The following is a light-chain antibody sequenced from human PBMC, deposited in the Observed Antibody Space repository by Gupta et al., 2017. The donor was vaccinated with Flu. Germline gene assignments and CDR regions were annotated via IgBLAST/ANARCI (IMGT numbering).Light chain of an antibody. Sequence: TCGGNNIGSKSVQWFQQKPGQALVLVVYDDSDRPSGIPDRFSGSNSGNTATLTISRVGAGDEADYYCQIWDDDSDHRGVFGTGTEVTVL. V-gene: IGLV3-21*02. CDR3: QIWDDDSDHRGV. CDR2: DDS. CDR1: NIGSKS. J-gene: IGLJ1*01.